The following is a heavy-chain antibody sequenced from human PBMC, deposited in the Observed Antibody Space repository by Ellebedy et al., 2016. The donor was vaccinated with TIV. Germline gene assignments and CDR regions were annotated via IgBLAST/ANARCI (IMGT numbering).Heavy chain of an antibody. CDR1: GFTFGTNA. Sequence: GESLKISXAASGFTFGTNAMSWVRQAPGKGLEWVSSISGSGSATNYADSVKGRFTISRDNSKNTLYLQMNSLRAEDTAVYYCAISRGFVDVWGQGTTVTVSS. J-gene: IGHJ6*02. CDR3: AISRGFVDV. V-gene: IGHV3-23*01. CDR2: ISGSGSAT. D-gene: IGHD3-10*01.